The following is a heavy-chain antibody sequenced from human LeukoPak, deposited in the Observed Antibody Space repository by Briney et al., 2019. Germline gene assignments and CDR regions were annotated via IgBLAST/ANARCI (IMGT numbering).Heavy chain of an antibody. Sequence: SETLSLTCTVSGGSISSGSNYWSWIRQPAGKGLEWIGRIYTTGSTNYNPSLKSRVTISVDASKNQLSLSLNFVTAADTAVYYCARDDCSGGSCPHWFDPWGQGTLVTVSS. V-gene: IGHV4-61*02. CDR2: IYTTGST. J-gene: IGHJ5*02. CDR3: ARDDCSGGSCPHWFDP. CDR1: GGSISSGSNY. D-gene: IGHD2-15*01.